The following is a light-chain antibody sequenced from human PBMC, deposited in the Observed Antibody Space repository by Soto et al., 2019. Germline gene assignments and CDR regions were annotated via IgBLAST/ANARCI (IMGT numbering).Light chain of an antibody. CDR3: PFV. V-gene: IGLV2-18*01. J-gene: IGLJ1*01. CDR1: SGDIGSYNR. Sequence: ALTQPPSVSGSPGQSVTISCTGTSGDIGSYNRVSWFQQPPGTAPQLMIYEVTNRPSGVPDRFSGSKSGNTASLTISGLQTEDETSNSTPFVFGTGTKVTV. CDR2: EVT.